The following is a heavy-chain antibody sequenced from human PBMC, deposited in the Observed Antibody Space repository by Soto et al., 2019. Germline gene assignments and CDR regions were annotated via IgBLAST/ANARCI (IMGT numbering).Heavy chain of an antibody. J-gene: IGHJ6*02. CDR2: INADYGNK. D-gene: IGHD5-18*01. CDR3: ARCIQGDYYYGMDV. CDR1: GYTFYSHS. Sequence: ASVKVSCKASGYTFYSHSISWVRQAPGQGLEWMGRINADYGNKQYAQEFRGRVTMTTDTSTTTVYIELTNLRSDDTAVYYCARCIQGDYYYGMDVWGQ. V-gene: IGHV1-18*01.